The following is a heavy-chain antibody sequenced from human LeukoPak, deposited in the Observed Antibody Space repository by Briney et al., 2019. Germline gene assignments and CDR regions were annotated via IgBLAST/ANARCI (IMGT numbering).Heavy chain of an antibody. J-gene: IGHJ2*01. CDR3: ARGVHDYSNPTWYFDL. D-gene: IGHD4-11*01. CDR1: GGTFSSYA. Sequence: ASVKVSCKASGGTFSSYAISWVRQAPGQGLEWMGGIIPIFGTANYAQKFQGRVTITADESTSTAYMELSSLRSEDTAVYYCARGVHDYSNPTWYFDLWGRGTLVTVSS. V-gene: IGHV1-69*01. CDR2: IIPIFGTA.